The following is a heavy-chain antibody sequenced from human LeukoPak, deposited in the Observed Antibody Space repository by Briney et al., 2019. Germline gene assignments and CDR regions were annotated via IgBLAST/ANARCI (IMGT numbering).Heavy chain of an antibody. CDR2: FDPEDGKT. CDR3: ATLTTAEYFDI. Sequence: ASVKVSCTVSGYTLTELSMHWVRQAPGKGLEWMGGFDPEDGKTYYAHKFQGRVTMTEDTSTDTAYLELNSLRAEDTAVYYCATLTTAEYFDILVQGTMVAVCS. V-gene: IGHV1-24*01. J-gene: IGHJ3*02. CDR1: GYTLTELS. D-gene: IGHD1-14*01.